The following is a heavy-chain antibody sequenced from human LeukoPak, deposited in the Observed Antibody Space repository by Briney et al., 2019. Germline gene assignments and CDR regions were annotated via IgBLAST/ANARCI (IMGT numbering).Heavy chain of an antibody. V-gene: IGHV3-23*01. CDR2: ISTSGGST. CDR1: GFTFSSYW. CDR3: AKVAGFQKGYFDY. Sequence: GGSPRLSCAASGFTFSSYWMSWVRQAPGKGLEWVSGISTSGGSTYYADSVKGRFTISRDNSKNTLDLQMNSLRAEDTAVYYCAKVAGFQKGYFDYWGQGTLVTVSS. D-gene: IGHD2-21*01. J-gene: IGHJ4*02.